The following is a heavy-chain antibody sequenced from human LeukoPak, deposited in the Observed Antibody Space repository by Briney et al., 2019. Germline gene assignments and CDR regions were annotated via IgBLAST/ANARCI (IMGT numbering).Heavy chain of an antibody. CDR1: GFTFSSYG. V-gene: IGHV3-30*02. CDR3: AKAVVIVPTATPFDY. D-gene: IGHD2-2*01. J-gene: IGHJ4*02. CDR2: IRYDGSNK. Sequence: PGGSLRLSCAASGFTFSSYGMHWVRQAPGKGLEWVAFIRYDGSNKYYADSVKGRFTISRDNSKTTLYMQMNSLRAEDTAVYYCAKAVVIVPTATPFDYWGQGTLVTVSS.